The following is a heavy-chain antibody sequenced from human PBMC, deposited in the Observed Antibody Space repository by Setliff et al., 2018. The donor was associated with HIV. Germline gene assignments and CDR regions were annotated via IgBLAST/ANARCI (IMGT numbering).Heavy chain of an antibody. CDR1: GFTFSSYS. D-gene: IGHD2-2*01. CDR2: ISSSSSYI. V-gene: IGHV3-21*04. J-gene: IGHJ4*02. CDR3: ASHFGYCSSTSCEGY. Sequence: PGGSLRLSCAASGFTFSSYSMNWVRQAPGKGLEWVSSISSSSSYIYYADSVKGRFTISRDNSKNTLFLQMNSLRPEDTAVYYCASHFGYCSSTSCEGYWGQGALATVSS.